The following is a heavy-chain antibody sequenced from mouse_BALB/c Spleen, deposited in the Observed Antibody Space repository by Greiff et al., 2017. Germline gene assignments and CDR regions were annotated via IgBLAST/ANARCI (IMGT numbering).Heavy chain of an antibody. D-gene: IGHD2-4*01. Sequence: EVQLQQSGPELVKPGASVKISCKASGYTFTDYNMHWVKQSHGKSLEWIGYIYPYNGGTGYNQKFKSKATLTVDNSSSTAYMELRSLTSEDSAVYYCARGYDYAWFAYWGQGTLVTVSA. CDR2: IYPYNGGT. V-gene: IGHV1S29*02. CDR3: ARGYDYAWFAY. J-gene: IGHJ3*01. CDR1: GYTFTDYN.